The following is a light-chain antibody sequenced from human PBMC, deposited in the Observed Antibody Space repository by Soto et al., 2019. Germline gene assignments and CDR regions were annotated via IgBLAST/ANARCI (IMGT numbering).Light chain of an antibody. CDR2: AAS. V-gene: IGKV1-9*01. J-gene: IGKJ2*01. CDR3: QQLNSYLYT. Sequence: DIQLTQSPSFLSASVGDRVTITCRASQGISSYLAWYQQKPGKAPKLLIYAASTLQSGVTSRFSGSGSGTEFTLTISSLQPEDFATYYCQQLNSYLYTFGQGTKLEIK. CDR1: QGISSY.